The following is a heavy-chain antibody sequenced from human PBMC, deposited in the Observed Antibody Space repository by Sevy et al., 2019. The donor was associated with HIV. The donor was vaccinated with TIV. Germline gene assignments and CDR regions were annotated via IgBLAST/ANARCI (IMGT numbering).Heavy chain of an antibody. D-gene: IGHD5-18*01. V-gene: IGHV3-7*03. CDR1: GFTVSNYW. CDR3: ARDKNSAMVTPFDF. CDR2: IKEGGKET. Sequence: GGSLRLSCVASGFTVSNYWMNWVRQAPGMGLEWVAKIKEGGKETYYGDSVKGRFTISRDNAKNSLYLQMTSLRAEDTAVYYCARDKNSAMVTPFDFWGQGTLVTVSS. J-gene: IGHJ4*02.